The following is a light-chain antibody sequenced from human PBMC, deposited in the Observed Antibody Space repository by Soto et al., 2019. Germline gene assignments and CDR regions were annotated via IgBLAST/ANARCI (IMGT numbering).Light chain of an antibody. CDR1: HNLASY. Sequence: IQMNNTPSTVSASVGDRVPHPXRASHNLASYRAWYQQKAGXAPSXXXYDXSTLERGGPSRFSGSGSGTEFTLIISNLHPEDFSNYYCQQFKGDVWTFGQGTKVDI. V-gene: IGKV1-5*01. CDR2: DXS. J-gene: IGKJ1*01. CDR3: QQFKGDVWT.